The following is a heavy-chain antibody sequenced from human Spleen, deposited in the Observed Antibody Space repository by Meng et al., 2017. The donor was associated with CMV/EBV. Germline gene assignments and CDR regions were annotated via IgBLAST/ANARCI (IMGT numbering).Heavy chain of an antibody. CDR1: GGSISSYSYY. J-gene: IGHJ6*02. V-gene: IGHV4-39*07. CDR3: AREAVFGLGYYGSDV. Sequence: SETLSLTCTVSGGSISSYSYYWAWIRQPPGKGLEWIGSVYHIGRNDYNPSLRSRVSLSVDTSRNHFSLRLSPVTAADTAVYYCAREAVFGLGYYGSDVWGQGTTVTVSS. CDR2: VYHIGRN. D-gene: IGHD3-3*01.